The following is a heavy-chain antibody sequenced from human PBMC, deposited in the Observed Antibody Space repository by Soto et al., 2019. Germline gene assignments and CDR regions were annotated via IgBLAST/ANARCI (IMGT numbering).Heavy chain of an antibody. D-gene: IGHD3-16*01. Sequence: QVQLVQSGAEVKKPGASVKASCKASGYTFTSYGISWVRQAPGQGLEWMGWISAYNGNTNYAQKLQGRVTMTTDTPTSTAYKELRSLRSDDTAVYYCARDLWARSRGIDYWGQGTLVTVSS. CDR3: ARDLWARSRGIDY. CDR1: GYTFTSYG. J-gene: IGHJ4*02. CDR2: ISAYNGNT. V-gene: IGHV1-18*01.